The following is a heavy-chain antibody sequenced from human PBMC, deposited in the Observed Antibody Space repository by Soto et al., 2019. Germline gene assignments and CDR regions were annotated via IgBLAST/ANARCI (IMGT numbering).Heavy chain of an antibody. D-gene: IGHD3-3*01. J-gene: IGHJ3*02. CDR2: IKQDGSEK. V-gene: IGHV3-7*01. CDR3: ARGQLRFLEWLSSGDAFDI. Sequence: GGSLRLSCAASGFTFSSYWMSWVRQAPGKGLEWVANIKQDGSEKYYVDSVKGRFTIARDNAKNSLDLQMNSLRAEDTAVYYCARGQLRFLEWLSSGDAFDIWGQGTMVTVSS. CDR1: GFTFSSYW.